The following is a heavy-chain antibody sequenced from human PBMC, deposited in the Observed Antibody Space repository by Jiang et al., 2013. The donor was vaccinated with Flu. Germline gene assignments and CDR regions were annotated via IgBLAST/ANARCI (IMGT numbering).Heavy chain of an antibody. CDR3: ARGDLEALWYFDL. J-gene: IGHJ2*01. V-gene: IGHV4-34*01. Sequence: LLKPSETLALTCTVFGGSLSGNFWSWIRQTPGKRLEWLGEVSHSGTTNYNPSLRSRVTVSLDTSKNQFSLKLTSVTAADTAVYYCARGDLEALWYFDLWGRGALVTVSS. CDR1: GGSLSGNF. CDR2: VSHSGTT.